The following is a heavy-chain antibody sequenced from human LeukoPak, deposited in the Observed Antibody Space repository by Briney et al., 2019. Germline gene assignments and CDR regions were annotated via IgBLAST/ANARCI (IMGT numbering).Heavy chain of an antibody. Sequence: GESLKISCKGSGYSFTSYWNGWVRQMPGKGLEWMWIIYPGDSDTRYSPSFQGQVTISADKSISTAYLQWSSLKASDTAMYYCARHSRDDYGDLDAFDIWGQGTMVTVSS. D-gene: IGHD4-17*01. J-gene: IGHJ3*02. CDR1: GYSFTSYW. CDR2: IYPGDSDT. V-gene: IGHV5-51*01. CDR3: ARHSRDDYGDLDAFDI.